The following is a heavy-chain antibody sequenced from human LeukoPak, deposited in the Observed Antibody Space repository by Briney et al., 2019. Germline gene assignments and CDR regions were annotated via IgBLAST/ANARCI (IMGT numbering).Heavy chain of an antibody. CDR2: IYTSGST. J-gene: IGHJ5*02. CDR3: ARDVWVFDSYDFWSGYPKYNWFDP. V-gene: IGHV4-4*07. D-gene: IGHD3-3*01. Sequence: PSETLSLTCTVSGGSISSYYWSWIRQPAGKGLEWIGRIYTSGSTNYNPSLKSRVTMSVDTSKNQFSLKLSSVTAADTAVYYCARDVWVFDSYDFWSGYPKYNWFDPWAREPWSPSPQ. CDR1: GGSISSYY.